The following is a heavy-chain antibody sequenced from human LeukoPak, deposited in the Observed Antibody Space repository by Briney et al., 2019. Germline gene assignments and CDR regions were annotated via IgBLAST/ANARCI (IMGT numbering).Heavy chain of an antibody. CDR1: GYTFTSYG. Sequence: ASVKVSCKASGYTFTSYGISWVRQAPGQGLEWMGWISAYNGNTNYAQKLQGRVTMTTDTSTSTAYMELRSLRSDDTAAYYCARVGYSSGSKPFDYWGQGTLVTVSS. CDR2: ISAYNGNT. V-gene: IGHV1-18*04. J-gene: IGHJ4*02. D-gene: IGHD6-19*01. CDR3: ARVGYSSGSKPFDY.